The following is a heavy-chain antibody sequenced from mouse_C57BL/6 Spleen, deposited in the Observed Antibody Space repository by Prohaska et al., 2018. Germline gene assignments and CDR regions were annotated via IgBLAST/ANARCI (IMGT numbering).Heavy chain of an antibody. D-gene: IGHD1-1*01. CDR3: ASERGSSHWYFDV. J-gene: IGHJ1*03. Sequence: QVQLQQPGAELVKPGASVKLSCKASGYTFTSYWMQWVKQRPVQGLEWIGEIDPSDSYTNFNQKFNRKATLTVDTASSTAYMQLSSLTAEDSEVYSCASERGSSHWYFDVWGTGTTVTVSS. CDR2: IDPSDSYT. CDR1: GYTFTSYW. V-gene: IGHV1-50*01.